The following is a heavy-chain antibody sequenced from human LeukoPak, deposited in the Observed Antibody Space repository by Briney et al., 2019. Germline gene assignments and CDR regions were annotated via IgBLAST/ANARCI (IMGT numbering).Heavy chain of an antibody. CDR2: IIPILGIP. J-gene: IGHJ1*01. V-gene: IGHV1-69*04. CDR1: GGTFSSYA. Sequence: SVKVSCKASGGTFSSYAISWVRQAAGQGLEWMGRIIPILGIPNYAQNFQGRVTITADKSTSTAYMELSSLRSEDTAVYYCARVTYYDSSGYPEYFHHWGQGTLVTVSS. D-gene: IGHD3-22*01. CDR3: ARVTYYDSSGYPEYFHH.